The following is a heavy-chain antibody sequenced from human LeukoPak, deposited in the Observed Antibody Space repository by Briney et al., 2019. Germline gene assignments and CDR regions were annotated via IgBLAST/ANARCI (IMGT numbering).Heavy chain of an antibody. CDR2: IYYSGST. J-gene: IGHJ5*02. D-gene: IGHD4-17*01. CDR1: GGSISSYY. Sequence: SETLSLTCTVSGGSISSYYWSWIRQPPGKGLEWIGYIYYSGSTNYNPPLKSRVTISVDTSKNQFSLKLSSVTAADTAVYYCARWATVTTSAFWFDPWGQGTLVTVSS. V-gene: IGHV4-59*08. CDR3: ARWATVTTSAFWFDP.